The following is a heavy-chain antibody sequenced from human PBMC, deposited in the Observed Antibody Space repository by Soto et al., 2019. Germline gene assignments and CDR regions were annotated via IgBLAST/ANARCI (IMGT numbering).Heavy chain of an antibody. D-gene: IGHD1-26*01. CDR3: ARRRDGTYALAY. CDR2: IYWDGDK. V-gene: IGHV2-5*02. J-gene: IGHJ4*02. CDR1: GFSLSTNGVG. Sequence: QITLKESGPTLVKPTQTLTLTCTFSGFSLSTNGVGVGWIRQPPGKALEWLALIYWDGDKRYSPSLRSRLTLTNDTSKNQVVLTMTNIDPVDTATYYCARRRDGTYALAYWGQGSLVTVAS.